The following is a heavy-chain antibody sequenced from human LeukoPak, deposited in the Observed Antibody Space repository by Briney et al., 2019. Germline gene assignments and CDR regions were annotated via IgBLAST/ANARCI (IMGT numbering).Heavy chain of an antibody. CDR3: ASLVDTAMVYAPGY. Sequence: GGSLRLSCAASGFTFSSYSMNWVRQAPGKGLEWVSSISSSSSYIYYADSVKGRFTISRDNAKNSLYLQMNSLRAEDTAVYYCASLVDTAMVYAPGYWSQGTLVTVSS. CDR2: ISSSSSYI. J-gene: IGHJ4*02. D-gene: IGHD5-18*01. V-gene: IGHV3-21*01. CDR1: GFTFSSYS.